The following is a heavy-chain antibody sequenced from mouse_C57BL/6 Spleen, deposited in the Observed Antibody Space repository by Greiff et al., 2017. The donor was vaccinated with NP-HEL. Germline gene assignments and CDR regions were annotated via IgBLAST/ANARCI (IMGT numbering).Heavy chain of an antibody. J-gene: IGHJ4*01. CDR2: INPRSGYT. D-gene: IGHD2-4*01. Sequence: QVQLKESGAELAKPGASVKLSCKASGYTFTSYWMHWVKQRPGQGLEWIGYINPRSGYTKYNQKFKDKATLTADKSSSTAYMQLSSLTYEDSAVYYYARSYYEYDGDAMDYWGQGTSVTVSS. CDR1: GYTFTSYW. V-gene: IGHV1-7*01. CDR3: ARSYYEYDGDAMDY.